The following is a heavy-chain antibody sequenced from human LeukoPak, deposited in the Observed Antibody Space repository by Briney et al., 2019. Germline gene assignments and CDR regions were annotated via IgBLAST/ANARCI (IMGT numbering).Heavy chain of an antibody. Sequence: GASVKVSCKASGYTFTSYAIHWVRQAPGQRLEWMGWINAGNGNTKYSQEFQGRVTITGDTSASTAYMELSSLRSEDMAVYYCARGDCSGGSCYTSWGQGTLVTVSS. J-gene: IGHJ5*02. V-gene: IGHV1-3*03. D-gene: IGHD2-15*01. CDR3: ARGDCSGGSCYTS. CDR1: GYTFTSYA. CDR2: INAGNGNT.